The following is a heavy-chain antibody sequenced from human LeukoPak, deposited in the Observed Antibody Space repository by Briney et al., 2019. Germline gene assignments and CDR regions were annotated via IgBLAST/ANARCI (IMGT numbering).Heavy chain of an antibody. D-gene: IGHD6-13*01. Sequence: PGGSLRLSCAASGFTFSTYPMTWVRQAPGKGLEWVSAISGSGGSTYYADSVKGRFTISRDNSKNTLYLQMNSLRAEDTAVYYCAKVGHGYSSIPLLDYWGQGTLVTVSS. CDR3: AKVGHGYSSIPLLDY. V-gene: IGHV3-23*01. J-gene: IGHJ4*02. CDR2: ISGSGGST. CDR1: GFTFSTYP.